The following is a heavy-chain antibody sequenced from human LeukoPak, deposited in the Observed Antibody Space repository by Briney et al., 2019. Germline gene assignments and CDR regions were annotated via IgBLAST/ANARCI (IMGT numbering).Heavy chain of an antibody. V-gene: IGHV3-7*01. CDR1: GFTFSNYW. CDR2: INQDGSKE. CDR3: VRDGGVSGYDLLDY. D-gene: IGHD5-12*01. Sequence: PGGSLRLSCAPSGFTFSNYWMTWVRQAPGKGLEWVAHINQDGSKEYYMDSVKARFTISRDNAKNSLSLQMNSLRAEDTAVYYCVRDGGVSGYDLLDYWGQGTLVTVSS. J-gene: IGHJ4*02.